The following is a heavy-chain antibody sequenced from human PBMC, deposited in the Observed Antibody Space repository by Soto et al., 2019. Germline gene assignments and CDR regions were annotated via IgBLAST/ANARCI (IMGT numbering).Heavy chain of an antibody. V-gene: IGHV3-23*01. CDR3: AKGRGGSGSLTPRVDF. D-gene: IGHD3-10*01. CDR2: ISGGGDTT. Sequence: EVQLLESGGGLVQPGGSLRLSCAASGFTFNNYAMTWVRQAPGKGLEWVSAISGGGDTTSYADSVKGRFTVSRDGSKNTLYLQMSCLRAEDTALYYCAKGRGGSGSLTPRVDFWGQGTLVTVSS. CDR1: GFTFNNYA. J-gene: IGHJ4*02.